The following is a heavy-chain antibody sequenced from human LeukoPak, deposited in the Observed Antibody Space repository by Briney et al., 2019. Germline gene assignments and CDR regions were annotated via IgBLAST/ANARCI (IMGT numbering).Heavy chain of an antibody. V-gene: IGHV3-30-3*01. CDR3: AKEGLFPYYFDY. D-gene: IGHD3-22*01. CDR2: ISYDGSNK. CDR1: GFTFSSYA. J-gene: IGHJ4*02. Sequence: GGSLRLSCAASGFTFSSYAMHGVRQAPGKGLEGVAVISYDGSNKYYADSVKGRFTISRDNSKNTLYLQMNSLRAEDTAVYYCAKEGLFPYYFDYWGQGTLVTVSS.